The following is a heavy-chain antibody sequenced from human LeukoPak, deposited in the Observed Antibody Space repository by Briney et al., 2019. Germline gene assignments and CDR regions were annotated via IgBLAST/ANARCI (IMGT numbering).Heavy chain of an antibody. V-gene: IGHV3-23*01. D-gene: IGHD1-26*01. CDR3: AKVLSGSQDY. CDR1: GFTFSGHA. J-gene: IGHJ4*02. Sequence: PGESLRLSCAASGFTFSGHAMSWVRQAPGKGLNWLSTITGGAENTYYADSVKSRFTISRDNSKNTVYLQMDSLRVEDTAVYYCAKVLSGSQDYWGQGTLVTVFS. CDR2: ITGGAENT.